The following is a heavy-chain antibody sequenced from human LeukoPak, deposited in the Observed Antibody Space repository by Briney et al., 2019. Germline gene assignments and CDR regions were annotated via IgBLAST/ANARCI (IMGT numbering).Heavy chain of an antibody. J-gene: IGHJ6*02. CDR2: LNHRGST. V-gene: IGHV4-34*01. Sequence: SETLSLTCAVYGGSFSGYYWSWIRQPPGKGLEWIGELNHRGSTNYNPSLKSRVTISVDTSKNQFSLKLSSVTAADTAVYYCARGLWFGELSDYYGMDVWGQGTTVTVSS. CDR3: ARGLWFGELSDYYGMDV. D-gene: IGHD3-10*01. CDR1: GGSFSGYY.